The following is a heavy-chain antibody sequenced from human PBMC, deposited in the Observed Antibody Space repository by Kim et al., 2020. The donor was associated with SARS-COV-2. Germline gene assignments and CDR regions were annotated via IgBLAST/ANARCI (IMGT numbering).Heavy chain of an antibody. CDR3: ARGAPRITMVQGDLHSFDP. CDR2: IYYSGST. CDR1: GGSISSGGYY. V-gene: IGHV4-31*03. D-gene: IGHD3-10*01. J-gene: IGHJ5*02. Sequence: SETLSLTCTVSGGSISSGGYYWSWIRQHPGKGLEWIGYIYYSGSTYYNPSLKSRVTISVDTSKNQFSLKLSSVTAADTAVYYCARGAPRITMVQGDLHSFDPWGQGTLVTVSS.